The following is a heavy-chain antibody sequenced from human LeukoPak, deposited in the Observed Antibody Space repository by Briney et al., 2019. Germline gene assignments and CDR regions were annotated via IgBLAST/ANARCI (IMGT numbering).Heavy chain of an antibody. D-gene: IGHD6-19*01. CDR1: GFTFSDYN. J-gene: IGHJ4*02. CDR3: ARAYGSGSSPHDC. V-gene: IGHV3-21*01. Sequence: GSLRLACAASGFTFSDYNMGWVRQAPGKGLDWVSSISSTSSYIDYADSMKGRLSISRDNAKNSLSLQMNRLRAEDTAVYYCARAYGSGSSPHDCWGQGTLVTVSS. CDR2: ISSTSSYI.